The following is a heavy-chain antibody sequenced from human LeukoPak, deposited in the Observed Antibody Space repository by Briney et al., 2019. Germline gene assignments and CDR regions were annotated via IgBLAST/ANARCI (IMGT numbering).Heavy chain of an antibody. D-gene: IGHD2-2*01. CDR3: ARELGYCTGTTCSVHYYGMDV. CDR2: ISISSSTI. J-gene: IGHJ6*02. CDR1: GFTFTSYS. Sequence: GGSLRLSCAASGFTFTSYSMNWVRQAPGKGLEWISYISISSSTIYYGDSVKGRFTISRGNAKKSVYLQMDSLRDEDTAVYYCARELGYCTGTTCSVHYYGMDVWGQGTTVTVSS. V-gene: IGHV3-48*02.